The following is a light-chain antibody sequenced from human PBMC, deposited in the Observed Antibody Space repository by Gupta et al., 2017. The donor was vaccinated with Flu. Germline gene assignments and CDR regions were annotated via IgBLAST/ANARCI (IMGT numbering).Light chain of an antibody. Sequence: SVTVSCSGSNSKIGRDFIHWLQQVPGTAPKLLIYKNDQRPSGVPARFSGSKSGTSASLAISGLRSEDEADYYCVTWDANLSAYVFGTGTKVTVL. CDR2: KND. J-gene: IGLJ1*01. CDR3: VTWDANLSAYV. CDR1: NSKIGRDF. V-gene: IGLV1-47*01.